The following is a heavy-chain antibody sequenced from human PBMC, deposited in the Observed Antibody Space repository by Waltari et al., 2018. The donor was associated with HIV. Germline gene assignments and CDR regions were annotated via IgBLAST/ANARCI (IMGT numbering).Heavy chain of an antibody. CDR1: GFTVSSNY. CDR3: ARESLNTGIFDY. Sequence: EVQLVETGGGLIQPGGSLRLSCAASGFTVSSNYMSWVRQAPGKGLEWVSVIYSGGSTYYADSVKGRFTISRDNSKNTLYLQMNSLRAEETAVYYCARESLNTGIFDYWGQGTLVTVSS. V-gene: IGHV3-53*02. D-gene: IGHD4-17*01. CDR2: IYSGGST. J-gene: IGHJ4*02.